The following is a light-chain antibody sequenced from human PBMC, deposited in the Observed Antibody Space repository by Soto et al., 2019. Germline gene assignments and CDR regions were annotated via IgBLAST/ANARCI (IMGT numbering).Light chain of an antibody. V-gene: IGLV2-14*01. CDR2: QVS. Sequence: QSVLTQPASVSGSPGQSITISCTGTSSDVGGYYHVSWYQHHPGKAPKLMIYQVSNRPSGVSNRFSGSKSGNTASLTISGLQAEDEAEYYCSSYASSNTFYVFGTGTKVTVL. CDR3: SSYASSNTFYV. CDR1: SSDVGGYYH. J-gene: IGLJ1*01.